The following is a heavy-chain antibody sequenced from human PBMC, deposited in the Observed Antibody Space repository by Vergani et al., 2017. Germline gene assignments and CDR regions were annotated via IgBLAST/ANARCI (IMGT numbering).Heavy chain of an antibody. CDR1: GGSFSGYY. CDR3: ARVREQLVRHWFDP. V-gene: IGHV4-34*01. D-gene: IGHD6-6*01. CDR2: INHSGST. J-gene: IGHJ5*02. Sequence: QVQLQQWGAGLLKPSETLSLTCAVYGGSFSGYYWSWIRQPPGKGLERIGEINHSGSTNYNPSLKSRVTISVDTSKNQFSLKLSSVTAADTAVYYCARVREQLVRHWFDPWGQGTLVTVSS.